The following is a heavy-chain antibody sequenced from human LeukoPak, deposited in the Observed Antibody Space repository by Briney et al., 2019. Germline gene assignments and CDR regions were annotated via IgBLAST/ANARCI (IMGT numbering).Heavy chain of an antibody. CDR1: GFTFSSYA. CDR2: ISGSGGST. J-gene: IGHJ6*04. CDR3: AKDPPVELLWFGERPAGDV. Sequence: PGGSLRLSCAASGFTFSSYAMSWVRQAPGKGLEWVSAISGSGGSTYYADSVKGRFTISRDNSKNTLYLQMNSLRAEDTAIYYCAKDPPVELLWFGERPAGDVWGKGTTVTVSS. V-gene: IGHV3-23*01. D-gene: IGHD3-10*01.